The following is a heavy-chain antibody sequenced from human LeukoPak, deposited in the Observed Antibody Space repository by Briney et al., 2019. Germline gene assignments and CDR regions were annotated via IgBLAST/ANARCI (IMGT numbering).Heavy chain of an antibody. CDR3: ARHRNAVGDHGGLGY. V-gene: IGHV4-34*01. CDR2: INHSGST. J-gene: IGHJ4*02. Sequence: TTSETLSLTCAVYGGSFSGYYWSWIRQPPGKGLEWIGEINHSGSTNYNPSLKSRVTISVDTSKNQFSLKLSSVTAADTAVYYCARHRNAVGDHGGLGYWGQGTLVTVSS. CDR1: GGSFSGYY. D-gene: IGHD3-3*01.